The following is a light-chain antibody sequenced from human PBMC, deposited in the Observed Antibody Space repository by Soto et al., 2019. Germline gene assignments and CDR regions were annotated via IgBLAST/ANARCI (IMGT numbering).Light chain of an antibody. CDR1: SSDVGGYNF. Sequence: QSVLTQPRSVSGSHGQSVTISCTGTSSDVGGYNFVSWYQQHPGKAPKLMIYDVNKRPSGVPGRFSGSKSGNTASLTISGLQAEDEADYYCCSYAGTYTHYVFGTGTKVTVL. CDR3: CSYAGTYTHYV. CDR2: DVN. J-gene: IGLJ1*01. V-gene: IGLV2-11*01.